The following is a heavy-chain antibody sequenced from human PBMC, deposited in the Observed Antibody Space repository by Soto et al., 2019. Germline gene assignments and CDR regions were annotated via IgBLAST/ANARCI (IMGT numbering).Heavy chain of an antibody. J-gene: IGHJ4*02. CDR2: IKEDGSEI. D-gene: IGHD4-17*01. CDR1: GFTFGRHW. Sequence: EVQVVESGGGLVQPGGSLRLSCAGSGFTFGRHWMTWVRQAPGKGLEWVANIKEDGSEIYYVDSVKGRFTISRDNAKNSVYLQMNSLRAEDTALYGCARDTYGDKGQVLDYWGQVTLVTVSS. CDR3: ARDTYGDKGQVLDY. V-gene: IGHV3-7*01.